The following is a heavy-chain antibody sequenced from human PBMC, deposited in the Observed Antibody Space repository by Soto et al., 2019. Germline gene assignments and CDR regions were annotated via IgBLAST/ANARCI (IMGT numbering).Heavy chain of an antibody. V-gene: IGHV3-74*01. J-gene: IGHJ6*02. D-gene: IGHD6-19*01. CDR3: ARGGSSSGWYAYYYYYGMDV. CDR1: GFTFSSYW. CDR2: INSDGSST. Sequence: PGGSLRLSCAASGFTFSSYWMHWVRQAPGKGLVWVSRINSDGSSTSYADSVKGRFTISRDNAKNTLYLQMNSLRAEDTAVYYCARGGSSSGWYAYYYYYGMDVWGQGTTVTVSS.